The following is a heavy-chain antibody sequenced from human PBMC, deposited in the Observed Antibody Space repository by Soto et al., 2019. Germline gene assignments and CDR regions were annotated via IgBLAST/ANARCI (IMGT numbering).Heavy chain of an antibody. V-gene: IGHV4-30-4*01. CDR2: IHYSGST. CDR1: GGSISSGDYY. J-gene: IGHJ6*02. D-gene: IGHD3-9*01. CDR3: ARGSTVFDV. Sequence: SETLSLTCTVSGGSISSGDYYWCWIRQPPGKGLEWIGYIHYSGSTQKNPSLKSRVIISVDTSKNQFSLKLSSVTAADTAVYYCARGSTVFDVWGQGTTVTVSS.